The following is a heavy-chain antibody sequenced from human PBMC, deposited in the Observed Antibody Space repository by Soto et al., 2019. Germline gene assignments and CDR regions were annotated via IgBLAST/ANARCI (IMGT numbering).Heavy chain of an antibody. V-gene: IGHV1-8*01. D-gene: IGHD1-1*01. CDR1: GYTFTSYD. CDR2: MNPNTGNS. Sequence: ASVKVSCKASGYTFTSYDIYWVRQATGQGLEWMGWMNPNTGNSGYAQKFQGRVTVTSDTSINTVHMELSSRRSEDTAVYYCARRAETNGWNGFGADKYYFDFWGQGTLVTVSS. J-gene: IGHJ4*02. CDR3: ARRAETNGWNGFGADKYYFDF.